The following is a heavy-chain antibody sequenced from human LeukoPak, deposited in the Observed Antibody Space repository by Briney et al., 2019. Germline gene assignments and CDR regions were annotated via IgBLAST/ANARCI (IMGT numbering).Heavy chain of an antibody. CDR1: GYTFTSYY. D-gene: IGHD6-19*01. CDR2: MNPNSGNT. V-gene: IGHV1-8*02. Sequence: PQASVKVSCKASGYTFTSYYMHWVRQATGQGLEWMGWMNPNSGNTGYAQKFQGRVTMTRNTSISTAYMELSSLRSEDTAVYYCARAYRVRIAVAGTNKLYYMDVWGKGTTVTISS. CDR3: ARAYRVRIAVAGTNKLYYMDV. J-gene: IGHJ6*03.